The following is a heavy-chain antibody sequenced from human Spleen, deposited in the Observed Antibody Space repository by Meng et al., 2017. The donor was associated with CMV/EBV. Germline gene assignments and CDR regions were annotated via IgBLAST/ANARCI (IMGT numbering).Heavy chain of an antibody. CDR3: ARDGEGTMVRGVHLPLY. J-gene: IGHJ4*02. V-gene: IGHV4-61*01. CDR1: GGSISTSSYY. Sequence: SETLSLTCTVSGGSISTSSYYWGWIRQPPGKGLEWIGYIYYSGSTNYNPSLKSRVTISVDTSKNQFSLKLSSVTAADTAVYYCARDGEGTMVRGVHLPLYWGQGTLVTVSS. D-gene: IGHD3-10*01. CDR2: IYYSGST.